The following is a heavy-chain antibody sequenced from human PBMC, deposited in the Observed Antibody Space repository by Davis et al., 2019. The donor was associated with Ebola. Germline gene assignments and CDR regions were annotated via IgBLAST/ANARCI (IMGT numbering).Heavy chain of an antibody. D-gene: IGHD5-24*01. CDR1: GGSFSGYY. CDR2: INHSGST. V-gene: IGHV4-34*01. CDR3: ARTGYNVFY. Sequence: SETLSLTCAVYGGSFSGYYWSWIRQPPGKGLEWIGEINHSGSTNYNPSLKSRVTMSVDRSKDQFSLKVNSVTAADTAVYYCARTGYNVFYWGQGTLVTVS. J-gene: IGHJ4*02.